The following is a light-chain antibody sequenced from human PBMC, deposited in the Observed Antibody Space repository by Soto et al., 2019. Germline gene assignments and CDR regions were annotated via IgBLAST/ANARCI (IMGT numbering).Light chain of an antibody. CDR3: QQFNSYPFT. CDR1: QGISNY. V-gene: IGKV1-9*01. Sequence: DIPLTQSPSFLSASVRDRVTITCRASQGISNYLAWYQQKPGTAPKLLIYSASTLQSGVPSRFSGSGSGTEFTLTISSLQPEDFATYHCQQFNSYPFTFGGGTKVEIK. J-gene: IGKJ4*01. CDR2: SAS.